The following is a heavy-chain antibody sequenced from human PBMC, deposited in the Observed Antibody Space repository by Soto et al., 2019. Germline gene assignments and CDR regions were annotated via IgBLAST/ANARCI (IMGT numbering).Heavy chain of an antibody. V-gene: IGHV4-4*07. Sequence: LSLTCTVSGGSIRNYFCNWIRQPAGKGLEWSGRIDNSGSTNYNPSLKSRITMSADTSRNQFSLKLNSVTAADTAVYYCARGGQDFWSGPFDYWGQGAQVTVSS. CDR3: ARGGQDFWSGPFDY. CDR1: GGSIRNYF. D-gene: IGHD3-3*01. CDR2: IDNSGST. J-gene: IGHJ4*02.